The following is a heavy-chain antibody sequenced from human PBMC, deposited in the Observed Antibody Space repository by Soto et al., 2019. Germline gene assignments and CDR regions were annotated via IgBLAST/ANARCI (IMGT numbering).Heavy chain of an antibody. CDR1: GFSFRSDW. CDR3: SGGVGDAI. CDR2: TNQDGSEK. Sequence: EDQLVESGGGLVQPGGSLRLTCAVSGFSFRSDWMNWVRQAPGKGLEWVAHTNQDGSEKDYLDSVKGRFTIFRDNAKNSRYRQMNSLRAEATAVYYCSGGVGDAIWGQGTLVTVSS. J-gene: IGHJ4*02. D-gene: IGHD1-26*01. V-gene: IGHV3-7*04.